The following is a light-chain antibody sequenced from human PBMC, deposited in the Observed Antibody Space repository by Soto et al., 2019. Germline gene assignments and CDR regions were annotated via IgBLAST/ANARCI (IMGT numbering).Light chain of an antibody. CDR3: QQYGISLT. Sequence: EKVLTQSQGTLSLSPGERATLSCRASQIVISNHLAWYQQKPGQAPRLLISGASTRATGIPARFSGSGSGTDYTLTSSRLEPEDFAVYYCQQYGISLTFGGGTKVEIK. J-gene: IGKJ4*01. CDR2: GAS. V-gene: IGKV3-20*01. CDR1: QIVISNH.